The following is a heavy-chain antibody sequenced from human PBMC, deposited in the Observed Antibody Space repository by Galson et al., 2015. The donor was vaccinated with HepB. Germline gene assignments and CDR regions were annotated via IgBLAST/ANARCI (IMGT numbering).Heavy chain of an antibody. J-gene: IGHJ4*02. Sequence: SVKVSCKASGGTFSDYTINWVRQAPGQGLEWMGGIIPIFGTANYAQKFQGRVTITADESTSTAYMELSSLRSEDTAVYYCARGQGGGYCSGGSCYCGVYWGQGTLVTVSS. V-gene: IGHV1-69*13. D-gene: IGHD2-15*01. CDR3: ARGQGGGYCSGGSCYCGVY. CDR1: GGTFSDYT. CDR2: IIPIFGTA.